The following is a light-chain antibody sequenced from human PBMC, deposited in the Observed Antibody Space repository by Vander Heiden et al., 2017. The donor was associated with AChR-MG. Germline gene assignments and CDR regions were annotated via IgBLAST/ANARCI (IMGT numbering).Light chain of an antibody. Sequence: DIQMTQSPSSLSASVGDRLTISCRASQSISTYLNWYRQKVGKAPEVLIYAASSLQSGVPSRFSGSGSGTDFTLTISSLEPEDFATYYCQQTDRYPWTFGQGTKVQLK. V-gene: IGKV1-39*01. CDR2: AAS. CDR3: QQTDRYPWT. CDR1: QSISTY. J-gene: IGKJ1*01.